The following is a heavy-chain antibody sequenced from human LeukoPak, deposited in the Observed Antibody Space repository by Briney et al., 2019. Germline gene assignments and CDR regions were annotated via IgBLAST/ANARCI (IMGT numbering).Heavy chain of an antibody. CDR3: ARTEDHFDY. D-gene: IGHD2-15*01. CDR2: TYYRSKWYN. J-gene: IGHJ4*02. V-gene: IGHV6-1*01. Sequence: SQTLSLTCAISGDSVSRNSAAWTWIRQSPSRGLEWLGRTYYRSKWYNDYAESVKSRISINPDTSKNQFSLQLDSVTPEDTAVYYCARTEDHFDYWGQGTLVTVSS. CDR1: GDSVSRNSAA.